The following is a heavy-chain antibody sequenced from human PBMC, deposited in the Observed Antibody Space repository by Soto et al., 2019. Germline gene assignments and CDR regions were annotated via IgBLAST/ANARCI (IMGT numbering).Heavy chain of an antibody. D-gene: IGHD2-2*01. J-gene: IGHJ6*03. V-gene: IGHV1-46*03. CDR1: GNPSACTV. Sequence: CKLSGNPSACTVMQMQPYAPEKGLESMGIIYPSGGSTSYAQKFQGRVTMTRDTSTSTVYMELSSLRSEDTAVYYCARDFWFGVRSDIVVVPAEYYYYYMDVWGKGNTVTVSS. CDR3: ARDFWFGVRSDIVVVPAEYYYYYMDV. CDR2: IYPSGGST.